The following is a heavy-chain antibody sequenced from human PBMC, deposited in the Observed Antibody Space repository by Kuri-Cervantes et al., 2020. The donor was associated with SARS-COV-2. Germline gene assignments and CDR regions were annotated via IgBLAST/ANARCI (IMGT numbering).Heavy chain of an antibody. D-gene: IGHD3-22*01. CDR1: GGSFKDYF. CDR2: VHHSGST. Sequence: SATLSLTYAVYGGSFKDYFWGWSRQPPGEGLAWSGEVHHSGSTNYNPSFKSRVTMSVDTSKNQFSLKLRSVTAADTAVYYCARGGKIMIVVPYLDYWSQGTLVTGSS. CDR3: ARGGKIMIVVPYLDY. V-gene: IGHV4-34*01. J-gene: IGHJ4*02.